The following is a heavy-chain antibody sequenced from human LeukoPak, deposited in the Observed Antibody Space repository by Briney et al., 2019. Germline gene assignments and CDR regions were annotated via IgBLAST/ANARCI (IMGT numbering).Heavy chain of an antibody. D-gene: IGHD2-2*01. J-gene: IGHJ6*04. CDR3: ARNLDCSSTSCHTVDYYYGMDV. CDR1: GGSISSYY. CDR2: IYHSGST. Sequence: SETLSLTCTVSGGSISSYYWSWIRQPPGKGLEWIGYIYHSGSTNYNPSLKSRVTISVDTSKNQFSLKLSSVTAADTAVYYCARNLDCSSTSCHTVDYYYGMDVWGKGTTVTVSS. V-gene: IGHV4-59*01.